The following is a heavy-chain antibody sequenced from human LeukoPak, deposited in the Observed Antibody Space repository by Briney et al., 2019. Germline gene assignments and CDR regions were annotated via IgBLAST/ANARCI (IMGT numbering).Heavy chain of an antibody. Sequence: GGSLRLSCAASGFTVSSNYMSWVRQAPGKGLEWVSVIYSGGSTYYADSVKGRFTISRDNSKNTLYLQMNSLRAEDTAVYYCAKDHVHSGSYLGYWGQGTLVTVSS. CDR3: AKDHVHSGSYLGY. V-gene: IGHV3-53*05. D-gene: IGHD1-26*01. CDR2: IYSGGST. J-gene: IGHJ4*02. CDR1: GFTVSSNY.